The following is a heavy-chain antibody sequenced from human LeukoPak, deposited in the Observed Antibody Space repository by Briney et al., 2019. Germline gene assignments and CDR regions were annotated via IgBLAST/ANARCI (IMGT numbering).Heavy chain of an antibody. J-gene: IGHJ4*02. Sequence: PGRSLRLSCAASGFSFSNYGIHWVRQAPGKGLEWVAVISYDGSKTYYADSVKGRFTISRDNSKNTLYLQMNSLRAEDTALYYCARTMYITGSSDFDYWGQGTLVTVSS. CDR3: ARTMYITGSSDFDY. CDR1: GFSFSNYG. D-gene: IGHD1-26*01. V-gene: IGHV3-30*03. CDR2: ISYDGSKT.